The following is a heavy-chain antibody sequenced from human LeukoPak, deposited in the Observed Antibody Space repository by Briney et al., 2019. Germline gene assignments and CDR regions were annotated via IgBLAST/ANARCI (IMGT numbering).Heavy chain of an antibody. J-gene: IGHJ6*03. D-gene: IGHD3-10*01. CDR2: ISSSSSTI. Sequence: GGSLRLSCAASGFTFSSYSMNWVRQAPGKGLEWVSYISSSSSTIYYADSVKGRFTISRDNAKNSLYLQMNSLRAEDTAVYYCARGLMVRGVISLGYYYYYMDVWGKGTTVTVSS. V-gene: IGHV3-48*01. CDR3: ARGLMVRGVISLGYYYYYMDV. CDR1: GFTFSSYS.